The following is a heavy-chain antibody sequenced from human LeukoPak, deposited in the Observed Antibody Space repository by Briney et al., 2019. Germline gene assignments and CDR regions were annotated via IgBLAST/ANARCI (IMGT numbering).Heavy chain of an antibody. Sequence: GGSLRLSCAASGFTFSSFWMSWVRQAPGKGLEWVSYISYSSSTIYYADSVKGRFTISRDNAKNSLYLQMNSLRDEDTAVYYCARDERAGSGWYFVYWGQGTLVTVSS. D-gene: IGHD6-19*01. CDR2: ISYSSSTI. J-gene: IGHJ4*02. CDR1: GFTFSSFW. V-gene: IGHV3-48*02. CDR3: ARDERAGSGWYFVY.